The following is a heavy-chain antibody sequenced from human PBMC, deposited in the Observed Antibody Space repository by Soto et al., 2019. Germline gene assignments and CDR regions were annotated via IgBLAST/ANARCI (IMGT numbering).Heavy chain of an antibody. CDR1: GGSFSGYF. V-gene: IGHV4-34*02. D-gene: IGHD6-19*01. CDR2: ISHSGSR. CDR3: ARGLAYDRPITVAEPFDS. Sequence: QVQLQQWGAGLLKASETLSLTCVVTGGSFSGYFWTWIRQSPGRGLEWIGEISHSGSRNYNPAFQSRVIISVHSSKNHVSPKLSSVTAADSATYFCARGLAYDRPITVAEPFDSWGQGTLVTVSS. J-gene: IGHJ4*02.